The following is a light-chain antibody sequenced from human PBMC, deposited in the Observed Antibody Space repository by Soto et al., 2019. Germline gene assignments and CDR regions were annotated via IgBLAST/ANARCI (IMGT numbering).Light chain of an antibody. Sequence: IVLTQSPATLSVSPGERVTLSCRASENVGTNLAWYQQRPGQPPRLLIYGSSPRATGISATFSGSGSRTELPRTISSLHSEDSAVYYCQQYNNWGLSFGGGT. CDR1: ENVGTN. V-gene: IGKV3D-15*01. J-gene: IGKJ4*01. CDR3: QQYNNWGLS. CDR2: GSS.